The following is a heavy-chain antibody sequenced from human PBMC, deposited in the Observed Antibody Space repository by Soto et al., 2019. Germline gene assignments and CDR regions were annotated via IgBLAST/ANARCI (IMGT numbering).Heavy chain of an antibody. CDR1: GGSFSGYY. J-gene: IGHJ4*02. D-gene: IGHD3-22*01. Sequence: PSETLSLTCAVYGGSFSGYYWSWIRQPPGKGLEWIGEINHSGSTNYNPSLKSRVTISVDTSKNQFSLKLSPVTAADTAVYYCASYYYDSSGYYPNFDYWGQGTLVTVSS. V-gene: IGHV4-34*01. CDR2: INHSGST. CDR3: ASYYYDSSGYYPNFDY.